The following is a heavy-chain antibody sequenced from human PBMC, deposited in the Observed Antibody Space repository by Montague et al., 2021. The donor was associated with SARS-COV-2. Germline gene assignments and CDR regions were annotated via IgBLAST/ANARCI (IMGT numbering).Heavy chain of an antibody. Sequence: SETLSLTCSVSGGSLSTYYWSWIRQPPGKGLEWIGYIDDSGTTRYNPSLRSRVTISLDLSKNQFSLDLNSVTAADTAVYYCARNAYNHYGLDVWGQGTTVTVS. CDR2: IDDSGTT. CDR3: ARNAYNHYGLDV. V-gene: IGHV4-59*08. CDR1: GGSLSTYY. J-gene: IGHJ6*02.